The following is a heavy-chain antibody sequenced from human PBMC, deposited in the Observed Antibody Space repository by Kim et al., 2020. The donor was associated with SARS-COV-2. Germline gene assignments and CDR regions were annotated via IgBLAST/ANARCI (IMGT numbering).Heavy chain of an antibody. CDR3: ARGGVLRYFGVHYYYYGMDV. V-gene: IGHV4-39*01. CDR2: IYYSGST. Sequence: SETLSLTCTVSGGSISSSSYYWGWIRQPPGKGLECIGSIYYSGSTYYNPSLKSRVTISVDTSKNQFSLKLSSVTAADTAVYYCARGGVLRYFGVHYYYYGMDVWGQGITVTVSS. J-gene: IGHJ6*02. CDR1: GGSISSSSYY. D-gene: IGHD3-9*01.